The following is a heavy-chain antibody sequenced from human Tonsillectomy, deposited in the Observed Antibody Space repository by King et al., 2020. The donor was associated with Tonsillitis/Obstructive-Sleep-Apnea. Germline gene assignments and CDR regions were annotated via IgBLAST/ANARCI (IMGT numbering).Heavy chain of an antibody. CDR2: MYYSENT. V-gene: IGHV4-39*01. J-gene: IGHJ2*01. CDR3: ARQGGYCSGGSCYPYWYFDL. CDR1: GGSISSSSYY. D-gene: IGHD2-15*01. Sequence: QLQESGPGLVKPSETLSLTCTVSGGSISSSSYYWVWIRQPPGKGLEWIGSMYYSENTYYNPSLKSRVTISVDTSKNQFSLKLSSVTAADTAVYYCARQGGYCSGGSCYPYWYFDLWGRGPLVTVPS.